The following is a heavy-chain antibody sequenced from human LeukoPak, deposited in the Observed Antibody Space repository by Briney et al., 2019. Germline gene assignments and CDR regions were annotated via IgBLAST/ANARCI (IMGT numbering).Heavy chain of an antibody. Sequence: PGGSLRLSCAASGFTFITYWMHWVRHAPGKGLVWVSRINSDGSNTNYADSVKGRFTISIDNAKNTLYLQMNSLRAEDTAVYYCVREGGSFDYWGQGTLVTVSS. CDR3: VREGGSFDY. CDR1: GFTFITYW. J-gene: IGHJ4*02. D-gene: IGHD3-16*01. CDR2: INSDGSNT. V-gene: IGHV3-74*01.